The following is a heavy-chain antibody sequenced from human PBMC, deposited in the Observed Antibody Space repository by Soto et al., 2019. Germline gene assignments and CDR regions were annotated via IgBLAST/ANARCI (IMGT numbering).Heavy chain of an antibody. CDR1: GGSVSSGDHA. D-gene: IGHD7-27*01. CDR3: GRDNWGCIDY. Sequence: QMQLQESGPGLVKPSETLSLNCVVSGGSVSSGDHAWGWIRQPPGKGLEWIGYSRSVNYKPSLRSRVTISVDTAKNQFSLKLSSVTAADTAVYYCGRDNWGCIDYWGQGTQVTVSS. CDR2: SRSV. V-gene: IGHV4-61*08. J-gene: IGHJ4*02.